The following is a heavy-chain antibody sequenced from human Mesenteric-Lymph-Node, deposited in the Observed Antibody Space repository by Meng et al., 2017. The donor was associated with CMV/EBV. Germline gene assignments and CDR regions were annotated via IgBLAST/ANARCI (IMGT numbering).Heavy chain of an antibody. Sequence: GGSLRLSCAASGFTFSSYSMNWVRQAPGKGLEWVSYISSSSSTIYYADSVKGRFTISRDNAKNSLYLQMNSLRAEDTAVYYCAGQQQLARFDPWGQGTLVTVSS. J-gene: IGHJ5*02. V-gene: IGHV3-48*04. CDR3: AGQQQLARFDP. D-gene: IGHD6-13*01. CDR2: ISSSSSTI. CDR1: GFTFSSYS.